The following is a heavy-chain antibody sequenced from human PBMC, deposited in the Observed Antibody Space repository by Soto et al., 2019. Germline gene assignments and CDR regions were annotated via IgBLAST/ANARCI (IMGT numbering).Heavy chain of an antibody. V-gene: IGHV1-2*04. Sequence: ASVKVSCKASGYSFTIYGISWVRQAPGQGLEWMGWINPNSGGTNYAQKFQGWVTMTRDTSISTAYMELSRLRSDDTAVYYCARTGSSSEVKDYYYYGMDVWGQGTTVTVSS. D-gene: IGHD6-6*01. CDR2: INPNSGGT. CDR3: ARTGSSSEVKDYYYYGMDV. J-gene: IGHJ6*02. CDR1: GYSFTIYG.